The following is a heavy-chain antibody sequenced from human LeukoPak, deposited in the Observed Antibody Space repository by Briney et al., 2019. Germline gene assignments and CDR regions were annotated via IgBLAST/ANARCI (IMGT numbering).Heavy chain of an antibody. D-gene: IGHD2-8*01. CDR2: IRQDGGQM. Sequence: GGSLRLSCAASGFTFSSYGMHWVRQAPGKGLEWVANIRQDGGQMNYADSVKGRFTISRDNARNSLYLHMNSLGAEDTAVYYCARDRAMDDYWGQGTLVTVSS. CDR1: GFTFSSYG. CDR3: ARDRAMDDY. V-gene: IGHV3-7*01. J-gene: IGHJ4*02.